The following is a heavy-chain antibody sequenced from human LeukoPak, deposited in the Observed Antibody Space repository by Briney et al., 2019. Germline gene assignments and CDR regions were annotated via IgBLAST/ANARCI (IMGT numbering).Heavy chain of an antibody. V-gene: IGHV3-20*01. J-gene: IGHJ4*02. D-gene: IGHD3-10*01. CDR2: INWNGGST. Sequence: GGSLRLSCAASGFTFDDYGMSWVRQAPGKGLEWVSGINWNGGSTGYADSVKGRFTISRDNAKNSLYLQMNSLRAEDTALYHCAKAMYYYGSGGFDYWGQGTLVTVSS. CDR1: GFTFDDYG. CDR3: AKAMYYYGSGGFDY.